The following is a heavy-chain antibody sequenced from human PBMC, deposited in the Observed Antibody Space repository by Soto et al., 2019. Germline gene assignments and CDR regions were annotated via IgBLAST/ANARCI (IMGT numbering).Heavy chain of an antibody. CDR1: GFTFSNYD. Sequence: PGGSLRLSCAASGFTFSNYDMHWVRQTSGKGLEWVAGIGTVDDAYYRDSVKGRFSISRENAKNSFYLQMNSLRAEDTAVYYCIRGGLYIWGQGTLVTVSS. V-gene: IGHV3-13*01. D-gene: IGHD3-16*01. J-gene: IGHJ4*02. CDR2: IGTVDDA. CDR3: IRGGLYI.